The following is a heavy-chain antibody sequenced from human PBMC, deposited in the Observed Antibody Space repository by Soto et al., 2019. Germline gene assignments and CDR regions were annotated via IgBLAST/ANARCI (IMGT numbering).Heavy chain of an antibody. CDR1: GFSFDAYA. V-gene: IGHV3-9*01. Sequence: EVQLVDSGGGLVQPGMSLRLSCAASGFSFDAYAMHWVRQAPGKGLEWVSSISWNSGRIAYADSVKGRFTISRDKAKTPRNRDMNRLGAEDTALYYWAKEYAGAGMSYFDNWGQGTLVKVSP. J-gene: IGHJ4*02. CDR2: ISWNSGRI. CDR3: AKEYAGAGMSYFDN.